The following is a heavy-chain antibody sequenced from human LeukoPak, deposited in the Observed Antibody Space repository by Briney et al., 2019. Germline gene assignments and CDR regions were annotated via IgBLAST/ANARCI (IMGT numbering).Heavy chain of an antibody. J-gene: IGHJ4*02. CDR3: ARARFRSSGSLDY. CDR2: MNPNSGNT. CDR1: GYTFTSYD. Sequence: ASVKVSCKASGYTFTSYDINWVRQATGQGLEWMGWMNPNSGNTGYAQKFQGRVTMTRDTSISTAYMELSRLRSDDTAVYYCARARFRSSGSLDYWGQGTLVTVSS. D-gene: IGHD6-19*01. V-gene: IGHV1-8*01.